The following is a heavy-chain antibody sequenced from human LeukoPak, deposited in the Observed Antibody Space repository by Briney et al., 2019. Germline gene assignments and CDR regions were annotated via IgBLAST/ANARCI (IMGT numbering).Heavy chain of an antibody. Sequence: GGSLRLSCAASGFTFSSYGMHWVRQAPGKGLEWVAVISYDGSNKYYADSVKGRFTISRDNSKDTLYLQMNSLRAEDTAVYYCAKVFRLGLYSSSYFDYWGQGTLVTVSS. CDR1: GFTFSSYG. CDR3: AKVFRLGLYSSSYFDY. CDR2: ISYDGSNK. D-gene: IGHD6-13*01. J-gene: IGHJ4*02. V-gene: IGHV3-30*18.